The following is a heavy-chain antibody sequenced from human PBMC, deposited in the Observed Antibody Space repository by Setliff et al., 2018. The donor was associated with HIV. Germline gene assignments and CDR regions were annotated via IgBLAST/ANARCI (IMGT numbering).Heavy chain of an antibody. Sequence: SVKVSCKASGGTFSRDAISWVRQAPGQGLEWMGGIISMFGTANYAQKFQGRVAITADESTNSAYMELSSLRSEDTAVYYCARDREAEGDAFDIWGQGTMVTVSS. V-gene: IGHV1-69*13. CDR2: IISMFGTA. CDR1: GGTFSRDA. CDR3: ARDREAEGDAFDI. J-gene: IGHJ3*02. D-gene: IGHD3-10*01.